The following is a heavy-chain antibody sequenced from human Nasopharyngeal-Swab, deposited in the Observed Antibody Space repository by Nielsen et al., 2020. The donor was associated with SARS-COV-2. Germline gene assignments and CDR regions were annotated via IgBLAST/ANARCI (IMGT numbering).Heavy chain of an antibody. CDR3: ARDTPVVPAADYYYGMDV. CDR1: GFTVSSNY. J-gene: IGHJ6*02. CDR2: IYSGGST. Sequence: GGSLRLSYAASGFTVSSNYMSWVRQAPGKGLEWVSVIYSGGSTYYADSVKGRFTISRDNSKNTLYLQMNSLRAEDTAVYYCARDTPVVPAADYYYGMDVWGQGTTVTVSS. D-gene: IGHD2-2*01. V-gene: IGHV3-53*01.